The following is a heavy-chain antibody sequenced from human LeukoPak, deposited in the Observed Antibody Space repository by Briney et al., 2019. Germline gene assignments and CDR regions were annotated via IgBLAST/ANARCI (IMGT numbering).Heavy chain of an antibody. V-gene: IGHV1-18*04. Sequence: GASVKVSCKASGYTFTSYGISWVRQAPGQGLEWMGWISAYNGNTNYAQKLQGRVTMTTDTSTSTAYMELRSLRSDDTAVYYCAGDPYFEGGYYYYGMDVWGKGTTVTVSS. CDR2: ISAYNGNT. J-gene: IGHJ6*04. CDR3: AGDPYFEGGYYYYGMDV. CDR1: GYTFTSYG. D-gene: IGHD3-9*01.